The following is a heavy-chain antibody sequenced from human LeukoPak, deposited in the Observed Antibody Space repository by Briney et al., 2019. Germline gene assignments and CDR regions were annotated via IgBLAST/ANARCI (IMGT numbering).Heavy chain of an antibody. CDR3: ASSPPTLVDAFDI. J-gene: IGHJ3*02. Sequence: PSETLSLTCTVSGGSISSYYWSWIRQPPGKGLEWIGYIYYSGSTNYNPSLKSRVTISVDTSKNQFSLKLSSVTAADTAVYYCASSPPTLVDAFDIWGQGTMVTVSS. CDR2: IYYSGST. D-gene: IGHD2-2*01. V-gene: IGHV4-59*01. CDR1: GGSISSYY.